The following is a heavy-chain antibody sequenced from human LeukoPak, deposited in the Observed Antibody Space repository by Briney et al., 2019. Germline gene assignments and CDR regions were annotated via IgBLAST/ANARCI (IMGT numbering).Heavy chain of an antibody. J-gene: IGHJ4*02. D-gene: IGHD3-9*01. Sequence: ASVKVSCKASGYIFTTYFIHWVRQAPGQGLEWMGWINPNNGDTNYVQKFQGRDTMTRDTSISTAYMELTRLRSDDTAVYYCAREGGYDILTGYQDYWGQGTLVTVSS. CDR1: GYIFTTYF. CDR3: AREGGYDILTGYQDY. CDR2: INPNNGDT. V-gene: IGHV1-2*02.